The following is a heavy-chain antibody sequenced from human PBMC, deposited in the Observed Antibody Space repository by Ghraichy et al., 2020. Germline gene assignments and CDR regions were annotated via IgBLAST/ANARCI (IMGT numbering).Heavy chain of an antibody. D-gene: IGHD1-26*01. V-gene: IGHV4-34*01. J-gene: IGHJ4*02. Sequence: SETLSLTCAVYGGSFSGYYWSWIRQPPGKGLEWIGEINHSGSTNYNPSLKSRVTISVDTSKNQFSLKLSSVTAADTAVYYCARKVSYRGFDYWGQGTLVTVSS. CDR3: ARKVSYRGFDY. CDR1: GGSFSGYY. CDR2: INHSGST.